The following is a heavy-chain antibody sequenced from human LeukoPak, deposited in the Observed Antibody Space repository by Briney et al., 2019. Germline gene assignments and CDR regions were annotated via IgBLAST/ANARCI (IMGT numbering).Heavy chain of an antibody. Sequence: GGSLRLSCAASGFTFSTYAMSWVRQAPGKGLEWVSSISSSSSYIYYADSVKGRFTISRDNSKNTLYLQMNSLRAEDTAVYYCARVWSGYSDYWGQGTLVTVSS. CDR1: GFTFSTYA. CDR2: ISSSSSYI. CDR3: ARVWSGYSDY. D-gene: IGHD3-3*01. J-gene: IGHJ4*02. V-gene: IGHV3-21*01.